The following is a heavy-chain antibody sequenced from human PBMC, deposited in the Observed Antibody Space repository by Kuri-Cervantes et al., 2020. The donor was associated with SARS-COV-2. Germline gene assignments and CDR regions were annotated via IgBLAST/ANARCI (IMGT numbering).Heavy chain of an antibody. Sequence: ASVKVSCKASGYTFTDYYMHWVRQAPGQGLEWMGWINTDNGNTKYSQKFQGRVTITSDTSANTAYMELRRLRSEDTAVYYCARETCVFNLVVVPPAEDKGLDPWGQGTLVTVSS. D-gene: IGHD2-2*01. CDR3: ARETCVFNLVVVPPAEDKGLDP. CDR1: GYTFTDYY. V-gene: IGHV1/OR15-3*02. J-gene: IGHJ5*02. CDR2: INTDNGNT.